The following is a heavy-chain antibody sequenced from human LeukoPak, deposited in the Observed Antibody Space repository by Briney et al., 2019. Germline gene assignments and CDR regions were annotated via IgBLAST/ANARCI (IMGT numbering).Heavy chain of an antibody. D-gene: IGHD5-12*01. J-gene: IGHJ4*02. Sequence: SETLSLTCTVSGGSISIYYWSWIRQPPGKGLEWIGSIYYSGSTYHNPSLKSPLTISVDTSKSQFSLKLTSVTAADTAVYYCARHGGGGYGYGFDYWGQGTLVTVSS. CDR2: IYYSGST. V-gene: IGHV4-59*05. CDR3: ARHGGGGYGYGFDY. CDR1: GGSISIYY.